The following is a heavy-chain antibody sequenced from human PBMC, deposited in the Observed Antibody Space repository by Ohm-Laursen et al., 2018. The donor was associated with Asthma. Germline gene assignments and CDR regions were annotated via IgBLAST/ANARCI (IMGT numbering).Heavy chain of an antibody. D-gene: IGHD3-10*01. V-gene: IGHV3-21*04. J-gene: IGHJ3*02. Sequence: GSLRLSCAASGYTFSRYSIHWVRQVPGKGLEWVASISTASTFIYYADSVRGRFTTSRDNAKNSVYLQMNSLRAEDTAVYYCARAEYYSDAFDIWGQGTMVTVSS. CDR2: ISTASTFI. CDR3: ARAEYYSDAFDI. CDR1: GYTFSRYS.